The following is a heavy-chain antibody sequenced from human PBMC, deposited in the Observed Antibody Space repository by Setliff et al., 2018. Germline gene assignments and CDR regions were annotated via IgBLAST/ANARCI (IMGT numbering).Heavy chain of an antibody. CDR2: ITHDGSKT. Sequence: GGSLRLSCAASGFTFSNYWMSWVRQAPGKGLEWVASITHDGSKTYILDSVKGRFTISRDNTKNSLYLQMNSLRGEDTAVYHCTRDQDYYGMDVWGQGTTVTVS. J-gene: IGHJ6*02. CDR1: GFTFSNYW. CDR3: TRDQDYYGMDV. V-gene: IGHV3-7*01.